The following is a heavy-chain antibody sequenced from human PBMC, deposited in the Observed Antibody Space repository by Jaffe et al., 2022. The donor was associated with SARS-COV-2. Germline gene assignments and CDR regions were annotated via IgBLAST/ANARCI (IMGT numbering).Heavy chain of an antibody. CDR1: GYTFTSYG. V-gene: IGHV1-18*01. D-gene: IGHD2-15*01. Sequence: QVQLVQSGAEVKKPGASVKVSCKASGYTFTSYGISWVRQAPGQGLEWMGWISAYNGNTNYAQKLQGRVTMTTDTSTSTAYMELRSLRSDDTAVYYCARGCSGGSCYRGHGYYYYGMDVWGQGTTVTVSS. J-gene: IGHJ6*02. CDR3: ARGCSGGSCYRGHGYYYYGMDV. CDR2: ISAYNGNT.